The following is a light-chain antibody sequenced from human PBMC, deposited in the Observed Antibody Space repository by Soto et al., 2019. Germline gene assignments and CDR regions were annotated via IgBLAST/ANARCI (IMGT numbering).Light chain of an antibody. J-gene: IGKJ2*01. CDR3: QQYGNTPRT. CDR1: QSVTNNY. V-gene: IGKV3-20*01. CDR2: SAS. Sequence: DIVLTQSPGTLSLSPGERATLSCGASQSVTNNYLAWYQHKPGQAPRLLIYSASTRATGIPDRFSGSGSGTDFALTITRLEPEDFAVYYCQQYGNTPRTFGQGTKLEIK.